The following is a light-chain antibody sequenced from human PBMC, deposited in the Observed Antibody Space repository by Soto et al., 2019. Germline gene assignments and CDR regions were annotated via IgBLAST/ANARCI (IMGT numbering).Light chain of an antibody. CDR2: EVT. CDR3: SSFTSTYTFV. J-gene: IGLJ2*01. CDR1: SSDVGGYNY. V-gene: IGLV2-8*01. Sequence: QSALTQPPSASGSPGQSITISCTGTSSDVGGYNYVSWYQQHPGKAPKLMIYEVTKRPSGVPDRFSGSKSGNTASLTISGLQTEDEADYYCSSFTSTYTFVFGGGTKLTVL.